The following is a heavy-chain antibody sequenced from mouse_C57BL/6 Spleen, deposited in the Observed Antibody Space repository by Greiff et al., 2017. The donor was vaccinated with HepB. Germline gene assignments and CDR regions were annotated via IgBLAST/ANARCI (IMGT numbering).Heavy chain of an antibody. V-gene: IGHV14-4*01. D-gene: IGHD2-1*01. Sequence: EVQLVESGAELVRPGASVKLSCTASGFNIKDDYMHWVKQRPEQGLEWIGWIDPENGDTEYASKFQGKATITADTSSNTAYLQLSSLTSEDTAVYYCTAPYYGKDYWGQGTTLTVSS. CDR3: TAPYYGKDY. J-gene: IGHJ2*01. CDR2: IDPENGDT. CDR1: GFNIKDDY.